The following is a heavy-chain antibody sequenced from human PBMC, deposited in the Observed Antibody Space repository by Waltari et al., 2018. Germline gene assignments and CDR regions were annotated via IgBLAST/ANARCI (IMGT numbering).Heavy chain of an antibody. D-gene: IGHD2-2*01. CDR3: AACSTSLNWFDP. V-gene: IGHV3-21*01. CDR1: GFTFRSYS. J-gene: IGHJ5*02. CDR2: ISKSSSYI. Sequence: EVQLVESGGGLVKPGGSLRLSCAASGFTFRSYSMNWVRQARVKGLGWVSSISKSSSYISYAHSVKGRFTISRDNAKNSLYLQMNSLRAEDTAVYYCAACSTSLNWFDPWCQGTLVTVSS.